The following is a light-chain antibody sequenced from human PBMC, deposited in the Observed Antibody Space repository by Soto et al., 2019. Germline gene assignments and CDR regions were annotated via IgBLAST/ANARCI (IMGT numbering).Light chain of an antibody. Sequence: EVVMTQSPATLSVSPGERATLSCRASQSVSSLLAWYQQKPGQAPMLLIYGASTRATGIPDRFSASGSGTEFALTISSLQSGDFAVYYCQQYNNWPLTFGGGTKVEIK. CDR3: QQYNNWPLT. J-gene: IGKJ4*01. V-gene: IGKV3-15*01. CDR2: GAS. CDR1: QSVSSL.